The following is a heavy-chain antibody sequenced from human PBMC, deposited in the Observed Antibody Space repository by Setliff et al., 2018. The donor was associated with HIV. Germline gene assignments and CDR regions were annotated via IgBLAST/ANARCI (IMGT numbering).Heavy chain of an antibody. CDR2: IYIGST. CDR1: GGSISSYY. CDR3: ARTYSSSWYSSHLWVDY. Sequence: SETLSLTCTVSGGSISSYYWSWIRQPPGKGLEWIGHIYIGSTNYNPSLKSRVTISADTSKNQFSLKLSSVTAADMAVYYCARTYSSSWYSSHLWVDYWGQGTLVTVSS. V-gene: IGHV4-4*08. J-gene: IGHJ4*02. D-gene: IGHD6-13*01.